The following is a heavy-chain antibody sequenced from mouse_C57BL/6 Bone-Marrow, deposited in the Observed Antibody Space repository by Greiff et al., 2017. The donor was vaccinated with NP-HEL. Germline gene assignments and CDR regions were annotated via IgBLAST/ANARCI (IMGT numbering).Heavy chain of an antibody. V-gene: IGHV1-55*01. CDR3: AREGYYPWYFDV. CDR1: GYTFTSYW. J-gene: IGHJ1*03. Sequence: QVQLQQPGAELVKPGASVKMSCKASGYTFTSYWITWVKQRPGQGLEWIGDIYPGSGSTNYNEKFKSKATLTVDTSSSTAYMQLSSLTSEDSAVYYCAREGYYPWYFDVWGTGTTVTVSS. D-gene: IGHD1-1*02. CDR2: IYPGSGST.